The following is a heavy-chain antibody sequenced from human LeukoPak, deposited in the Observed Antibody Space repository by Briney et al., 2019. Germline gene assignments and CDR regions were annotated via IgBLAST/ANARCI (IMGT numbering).Heavy chain of an antibody. J-gene: IGHJ5*02. CDR3: AKGNSGYFADL. V-gene: IGHV3-23*01. CDR1: GFIFNNYG. D-gene: IGHD3-22*01. Sequence: PGGSLRLSCPASGFIFNNYGLMWVPQAPGKGLEWVSAISNDGGGTTYADFVKGRFTISRDNSKNTLSLQMNSLRPEDTALYYCAKGNSGYFADLWGQGTVVTVSS. CDR2: ISNDGGGT.